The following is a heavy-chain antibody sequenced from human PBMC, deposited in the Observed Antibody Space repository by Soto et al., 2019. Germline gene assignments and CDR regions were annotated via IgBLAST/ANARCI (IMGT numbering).Heavy chain of an antibody. V-gene: IGHV3-66*01. CDR2: IYSGGST. J-gene: IGHJ4*02. CDR3: EGVHDILTFFDY. D-gene: IGHD3-9*01. Sequence: GGSLRLSCAASGFTVSSNYMSWVRQAPGKGLEWVSVIYSGGSTYYADSVKGRFTISRDNSKNTLYLQMNSLRAEDTAVYYCEGVHDILTFFDYWGQGTLVTVSS. CDR1: GFTVSSNY.